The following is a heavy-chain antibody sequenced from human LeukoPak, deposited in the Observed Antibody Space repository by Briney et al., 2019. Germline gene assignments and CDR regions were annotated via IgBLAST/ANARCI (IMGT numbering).Heavy chain of an antibody. J-gene: IGHJ4*02. CDR2: ISSSSSSYI. V-gene: IGHV3-11*06. CDR1: GFTFSDYY. CDR3: ARGSRGDRGSSDY. Sequence: PGGSLRLSCAASGFTFSDYYMSWIRQAPGKGLEWVSSISSSSSSYIYYADSVKGRFTISRDNAKNSLYLQMNSLRAEDTAVYYCARGSRGDRGSSDYWGQGTLVTVSS. D-gene: IGHD3-22*01.